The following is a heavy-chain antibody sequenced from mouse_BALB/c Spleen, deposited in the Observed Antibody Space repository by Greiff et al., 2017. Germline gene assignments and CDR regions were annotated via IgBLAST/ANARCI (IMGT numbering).Heavy chain of an antibody. D-gene: IGHD1-1*01. CDR2: IWAGGST. CDR1: GFSLTSYG. CDR3: ARDRDYYGSSLAY. V-gene: IGHV2-9*02. J-gene: IGHJ3*01. Sequence: VKLVESGPGLVAPSQSLSITCTVSGFSLTSYGVHWVRQPPGKGLEWLGVIWAGGSTNYNSALMSRLSISKDNSKSQVFLKMNSLQTDDTAMYYCARDRDYYGSSLAYWGQGTLVTVSA.